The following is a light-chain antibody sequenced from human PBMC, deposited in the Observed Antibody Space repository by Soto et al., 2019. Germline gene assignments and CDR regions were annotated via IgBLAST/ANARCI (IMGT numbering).Light chain of an antibody. J-gene: IGKJ4*01. CDR3: QQFSSYPLT. CDR1: QSVSSSY. V-gene: IGKV3-20*01. Sequence: EIVLTQSPGTLSLSPGERATLSCRASQSVSSSYLAWYQQKSGQAPRLLIYDASSRATGIPDRFSGGGSGTDFTLTISRLEPEDFAVYYCQQFSSYPLTFGGGTKVEIK. CDR2: DAS.